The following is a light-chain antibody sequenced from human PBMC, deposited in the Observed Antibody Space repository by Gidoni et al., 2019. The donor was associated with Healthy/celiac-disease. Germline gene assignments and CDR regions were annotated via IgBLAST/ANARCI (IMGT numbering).Light chain of an antibody. CDR2: ENN. V-gene: IGLV1-51*02. J-gene: IGLJ2*01. CDR3: GTWDSSLSAVV. CDR1: RSNIGNTY. Sequence: QSVLTQPPSVSAAPGQKVTISCSGSRSNIGNTYVSWYQQLPGTAPKLLIYENNKRPAEIPDRFSSSKSGTSATLGITGLQTGDEADYYCGTWDSSLSAVVFGGGTKLTVL.